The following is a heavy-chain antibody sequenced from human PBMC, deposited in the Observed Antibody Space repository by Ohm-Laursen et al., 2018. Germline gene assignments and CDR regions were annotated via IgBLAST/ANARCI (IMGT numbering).Heavy chain of an antibody. J-gene: IGHJ4*02. CDR3: ARDLGLVGTNWGYYFNC. CDR1: GYTFTSYD. Sequence: ASVKVSCKASGYTFTSYDINWVRQATGQGLEWMGWMNPNGGNTGYAQKFQGRVTMTRNTSISTAYMELSSLRSEDTAVYYCARDLGLVGTNWGYYFNCWGQGTLVTVSS. D-gene: IGHD7-27*01. V-gene: IGHV1-8*01. CDR2: MNPNGGNT.